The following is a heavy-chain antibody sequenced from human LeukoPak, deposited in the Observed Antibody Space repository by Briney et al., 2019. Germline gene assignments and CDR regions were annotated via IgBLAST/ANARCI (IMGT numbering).Heavy chain of an antibody. CDR2: IYPGDSNT. CDR3: ARSWYNSGWYYFDS. D-gene: IGHD6-19*01. CDR1: GNSFTNYW. V-gene: IGHV5-51*01. J-gene: IGHJ4*02. Sequence: GESLKISCKGFGNSFTNYWIGWVRQMPGKGLEWMGIIYPGDSNTRYSPSFQGQVTISADKSINTAYLQWISLKASGTAMYYCARSWYNSGWYYFDSWGQGTLVTVSS.